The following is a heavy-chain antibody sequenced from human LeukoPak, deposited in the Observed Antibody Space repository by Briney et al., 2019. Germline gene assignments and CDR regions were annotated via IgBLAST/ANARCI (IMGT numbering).Heavy chain of an antibody. CDR2: IIPIFGTA. D-gene: IGHD3-22*01. CDR1: RGTFSSYA. Sequence: SVKVSCKPSRGTFSSYAISWVRQAPGQGLEWMGGIIPIFGTANYAQKFQGKVTITADESTSTAYMELSSLRSEDTAVYYCARVAYYYDRQFDYWGQGTLVTVS. V-gene: IGHV1-69*01. CDR3: ARVAYYYDRQFDY. J-gene: IGHJ4*02.